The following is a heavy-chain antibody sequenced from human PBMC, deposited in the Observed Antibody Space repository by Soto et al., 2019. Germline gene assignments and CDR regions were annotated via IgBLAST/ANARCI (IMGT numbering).Heavy chain of an antibody. J-gene: IGHJ4*02. Sequence: SETLSLTCSVSGGSIRGSYCSWIRQPPEKGLEWIASISYTGSATHNPSLKSRVSVSVDTTENQCSLKLTSVTAADTATYYCATGGGWLQNSNLRGLCFDYWGQGALVTVSS. CDR2: ISYTGSA. CDR1: GGSIRGSY. CDR3: ATGGGWLQNSNLRGLCFDY. V-gene: IGHV4-59*01. D-gene: IGHD6-19*01.